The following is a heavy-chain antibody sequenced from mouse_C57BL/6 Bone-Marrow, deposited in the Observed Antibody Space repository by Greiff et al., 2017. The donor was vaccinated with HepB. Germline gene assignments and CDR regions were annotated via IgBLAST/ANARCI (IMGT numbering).Heavy chain of an antibody. CDR2: FHPYNDDT. V-gene: IGHV1-47*01. CDR3: ARRAYYGYDGFAY. Sequence: VKLVESGAELVKPGASVKMSCKASGYTFTTYPIEWMKQNHGKSLEWIGNFHPYNDDTKYNEKFKGKATLTVEKSSSTVYLELSRLTSDDSAVYYCARRAYYGYDGFAYWGQGTLVTVSA. D-gene: IGHD2-9*01. J-gene: IGHJ3*01. CDR1: GYTFTTYP.